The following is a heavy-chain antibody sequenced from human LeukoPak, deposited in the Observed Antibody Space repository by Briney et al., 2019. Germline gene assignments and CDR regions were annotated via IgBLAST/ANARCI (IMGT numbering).Heavy chain of an antibody. D-gene: IGHD6-6*01. CDR2: IYHSGST. CDR3: ARGRQLALFDY. J-gene: IGHJ4*02. V-gene: IGHV4-38-2*02. Sequence: SETLSLTCTVSGYSISSGYYWGWIRQPPGKGLEWIGSIYHSGSTYYNPSLKSRVTISVDTSRNQFSLKLSSVTAADTAVYYCARGRQLALFDYWGQGTLVTVSS. CDR1: GYSISSGYY.